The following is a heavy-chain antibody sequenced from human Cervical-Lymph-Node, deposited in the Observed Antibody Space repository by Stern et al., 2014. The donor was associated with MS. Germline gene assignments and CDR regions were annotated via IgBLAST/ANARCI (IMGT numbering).Heavy chain of an antibody. Sequence: EDQLVESGGGLVKPGGSLRLSCAASGLTLSNAWLSWVRQAPGQGLEWVGRIKSKTDGGTSDYAAPVRGRFTISRDDSKNTLYLQMNSLKVEDTAVYYCTTLYDMGYWGQGSLVTVSS. CDR1: GLTLSNAW. CDR2: IKSKTDGGTS. CDR3: TTLYDMGY. V-gene: IGHV3-15*01. J-gene: IGHJ4*02. D-gene: IGHD3-9*01.